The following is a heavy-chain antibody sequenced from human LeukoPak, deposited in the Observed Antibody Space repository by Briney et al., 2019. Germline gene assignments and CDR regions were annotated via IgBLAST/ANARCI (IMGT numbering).Heavy chain of an antibody. CDR1: GFTVSSNY. CDR2: IYSGGST. CDR3: ARPGRYDAFDI. V-gene: IGHV3-66*04. J-gene: IGHJ3*02. Sequence: GGSLRLSCAASGFTVSSNYMSWVRQAPGKGLEWVSVIYSGGSTYYADSVKGRFTISRDNSKNTLYLQMNSLRAEDTAVYYCARPGRYDAFDIRGQGTMVTVSS.